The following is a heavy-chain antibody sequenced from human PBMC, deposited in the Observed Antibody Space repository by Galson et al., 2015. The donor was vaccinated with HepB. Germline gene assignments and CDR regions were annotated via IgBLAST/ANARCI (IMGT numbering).Heavy chain of an antibody. J-gene: IGHJ5*02. Sequence: SVKVSCKASGDTFSDYYMHWVRQAPGQGLEWMGMISPNGAGTSYAQKFRGRVTMTKDTSTRTVYMTLSSLRSDDTAVYYCARGRVFPEGDWFDPWGQGTLVTVSS. CDR1: GDTFSDYY. CDR2: ISPNGAGT. D-gene: IGHD2-8*01. V-gene: IGHV1-46*01. CDR3: ARGRVFPEGDWFDP.